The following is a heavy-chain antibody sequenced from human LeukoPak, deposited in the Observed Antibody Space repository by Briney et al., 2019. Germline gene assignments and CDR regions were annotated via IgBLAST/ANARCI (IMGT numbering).Heavy chain of an antibody. CDR3: ARTRWVRGLEDFDY. D-gene: IGHD3-10*01. Sequence: PSETLSLTCTVSGGSISSYYWSWIRQPPGKGLEWIGYIYYSGSTNYNPSLKSRVTISVDTSKNQFSLKLSSVTAADTAVYYCARTRWVRGLEDFDYWGQGTLVTVSS. J-gene: IGHJ4*02. CDR1: GGSISSYY. V-gene: IGHV4-59*01. CDR2: IYYSGST.